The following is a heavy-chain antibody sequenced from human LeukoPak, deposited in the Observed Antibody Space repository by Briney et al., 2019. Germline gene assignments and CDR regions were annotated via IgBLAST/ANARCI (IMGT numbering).Heavy chain of an antibody. D-gene: IGHD1-1*01. V-gene: IGHV3-23*01. CDR2: VGGNGADT. Sequence: GGSLRLSCSASGFTFSRFAMNWVRQTPGKGPEWVSHVGGNGADTYYADSVKGRFTVSRDNSKNSLYLQMNSLRAEDTAVYYCAKDSVAYNQVFDAFDIWGQGTKVTVSS. CDR1: GFTFSRFA. CDR3: AKDSVAYNQVFDAFDI. J-gene: IGHJ3*02.